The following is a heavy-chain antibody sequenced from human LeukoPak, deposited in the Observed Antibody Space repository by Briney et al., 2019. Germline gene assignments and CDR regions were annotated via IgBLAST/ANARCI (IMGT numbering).Heavy chain of an antibody. CDR2: IRYDGSNK. Sequence: PGGSLRLSCAASGFTFSSYGMHWVRQAPGKGLEWVAFIRYDGSNKYYADSVKGRFTISRDNSKDTLYLQMNSLRAEDTAVYYCAKDKRGQIPYYSYMDVWGKGTTVTVSS. J-gene: IGHJ6*03. D-gene: IGHD3-10*01. CDR3: AKDKRGQIPYYSYMDV. CDR1: GFTFSSYG. V-gene: IGHV3-30*02.